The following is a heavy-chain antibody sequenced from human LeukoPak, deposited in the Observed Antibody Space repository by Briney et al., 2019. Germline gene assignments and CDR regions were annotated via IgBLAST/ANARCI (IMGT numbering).Heavy chain of an antibody. CDR1: GGSFSGYY. V-gene: IGHV4-34*01. D-gene: IGHD1-26*01. CDR3: ARRRSGSYRYGY. Sequence: PSETLSLTCAVYGGSFSGYYWSWIREPPGKGLEWIGEINHSGSTNYNPSLKSRVTISVDTSKNQFSLKLSSVTAADTAVYYCARRRSGSYRYGYWGQGTLVTVSS. J-gene: IGHJ4*02. CDR2: INHSGST.